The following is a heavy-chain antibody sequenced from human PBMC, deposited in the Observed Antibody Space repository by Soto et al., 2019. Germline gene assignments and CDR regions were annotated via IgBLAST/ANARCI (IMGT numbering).Heavy chain of an antibody. CDR2: ISDNGIKT. V-gene: IGHV3-23*01. J-gene: IGHJ4*02. CDR3: ARDQGYCSGGSCYWSEN. D-gene: IGHD2-15*01. CDR1: GSTFSDYA. Sequence: GSLRLSCAGSGSTFSDYAMNWVRQAPGKGLEWVSVISDNGIKTYYADSVKGRFTMTTDTSTSTAYMELRSLRSDDTAVYYCARDQGYCSGGSCYWSENWGQGTLVTVSS.